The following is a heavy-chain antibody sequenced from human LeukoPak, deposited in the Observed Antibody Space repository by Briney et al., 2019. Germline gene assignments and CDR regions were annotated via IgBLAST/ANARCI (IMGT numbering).Heavy chain of an antibody. Sequence: GRSLRLSCAASGFTFSSYAMHWVRQAPGKGLEWVAVISYDGSNKYYADSVKGRFTISRDNSKNTLYLQMNSLRAEDTAVYYCARDPTQQQQLAYYFDYWGQGTLVTVSS. CDR2: ISYDGSNK. J-gene: IGHJ4*02. D-gene: IGHD6-13*01. CDR1: GFTFSSYA. V-gene: IGHV3-30-3*01. CDR3: ARDPTQQQQLAYYFDY.